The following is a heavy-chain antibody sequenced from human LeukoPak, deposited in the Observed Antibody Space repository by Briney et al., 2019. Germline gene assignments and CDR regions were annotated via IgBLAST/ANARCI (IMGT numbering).Heavy chain of an antibody. D-gene: IGHD4-17*01. V-gene: IGHV3-53*01. CDR3: ARDDGDYLGGGFDC. CDR2: IYSGGST. CDR1: GFTVSTNY. J-gene: IGHJ4*02. Sequence: PGGSLRLSCKASGFTVSTNYMNWVRQAPGKGLEWVSAIYSGGSTYYADSVRGRFTISRVISKNTLYLQMDSLRAEDTAVYYCARDDGDYLGGGFDCWGQGTLVTVSS.